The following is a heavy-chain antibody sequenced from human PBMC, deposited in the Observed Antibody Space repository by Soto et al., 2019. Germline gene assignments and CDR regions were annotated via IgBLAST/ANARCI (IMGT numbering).Heavy chain of an antibody. J-gene: IGHJ6*03. CDR2: IYYSGST. D-gene: IGHD5-12*01. CDR3: ARRNRGYDPCYMDV. Sequence: SETLSLTCTVSGGSISSYYWSWIRQPPGKGLEWIGYIYYSGSTNYNPSLKSRVTISVDTSKNQFSRKLSSVTAADTAVYYCARRNRGYDPCYMDVWGKGTTVTVSS. CDR1: GGSISSYY. V-gene: IGHV4-59*08.